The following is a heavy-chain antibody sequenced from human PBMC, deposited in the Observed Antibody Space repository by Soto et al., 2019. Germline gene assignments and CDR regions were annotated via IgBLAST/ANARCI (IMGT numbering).Heavy chain of an antibody. D-gene: IGHD6-13*01. CDR1: GFTFSSYA. CDR3: AKDSSSWGGTASINYFDY. CDR2: ISGSGGST. J-gene: IGHJ4*02. Sequence: PGGSLRLSCAASGFTFSSYAMSWVRQAPGKGLEWVSAISGSGGSTYYADSVKGRFTISRDNSKNTLYLQMNSLRAEDTAVYYCAKDSSSWGGTASINYFDYWGQGTLVTVSS. V-gene: IGHV3-23*01.